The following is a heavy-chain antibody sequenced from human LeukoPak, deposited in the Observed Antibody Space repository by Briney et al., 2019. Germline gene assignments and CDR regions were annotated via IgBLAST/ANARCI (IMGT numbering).Heavy chain of an antibody. CDR3: ARGSAAAY. Sequence: SETLSLTCAVYGGSFSGYYWSWIRQPPGKGLEWIGEINHSGSTNYNPSLKSRVTISVDTSKNQFSLKLSSVTAADTAVYYCARGSAAAYWGQGTLVTVSS. J-gene: IGHJ4*02. CDR2: INHSGST. V-gene: IGHV4-34*01. D-gene: IGHD6-13*01. CDR1: GGSFSGYY.